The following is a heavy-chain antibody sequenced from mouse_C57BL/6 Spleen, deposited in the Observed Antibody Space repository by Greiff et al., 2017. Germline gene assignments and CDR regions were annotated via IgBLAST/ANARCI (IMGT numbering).Heavy chain of an antibody. J-gene: IGHJ4*01. CDR2: IDPSASYT. D-gene: IGHD1-1*01. CDR1: GYTFTSYW. V-gene: IGHV1-59*01. CDR3: ARGGTTVDAMDY. Sequence: QVQLQQPGAELVRPGTSVKLSCKASGYTFTSYWMHWVKQRPGQGLEWIGVIDPSASYTNYNQKFKGKATLTVDTSSSAAYMQLSSLTSEDSAVYYCARGGTTVDAMDYWGQGTSVTVSS.